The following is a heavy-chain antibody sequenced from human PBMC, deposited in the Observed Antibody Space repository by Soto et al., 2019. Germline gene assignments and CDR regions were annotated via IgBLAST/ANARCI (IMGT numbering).Heavy chain of an antibody. Sequence: SETLSLTCAVYGGSFSGYYWSWIRQPPGKGLEWIGEINHSGSTNYNPSLKSRVTISVDTSKNQFSLKLSSVTAADTAVYYCARNSGSIYYYGMDVRGQRTSVTVSS. J-gene: IGHJ6*02. CDR1: GGSFSGYY. CDR3: ARNSGSIYYYGMDV. V-gene: IGHV4-34*01. CDR2: INHSGST. D-gene: IGHD3-10*01.